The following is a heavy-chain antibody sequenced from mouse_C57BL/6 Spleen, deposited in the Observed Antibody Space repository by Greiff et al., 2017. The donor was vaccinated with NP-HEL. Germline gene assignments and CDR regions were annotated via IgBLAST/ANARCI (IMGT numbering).Heavy chain of an antibody. Sequence: QVQLQQPGAELVKPGASVKLSCKASGYTFTSYWMHWVKQRPGQGLEWIGMIHPNSGSTNYNEKFKSKATLTVDKSSSTAYIQLSSRTSEDSAVYYCAKGSNYGYFDVWGTGTTVTVSS. CDR2: IHPNSGST. D-gene: IGHD1-1*01. J-gene: IGHJ1*03. CDR1: GYTFTSYW. V-gene: IGHV1-64*01. CDR3: AKGSNYGYFDV.